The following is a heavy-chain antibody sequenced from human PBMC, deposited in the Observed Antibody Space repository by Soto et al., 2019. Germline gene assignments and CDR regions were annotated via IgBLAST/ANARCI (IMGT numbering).Heavy chain of an antibody. D-gene: IGHD2-21*02. V-gene: IGHV1-3*05. CDR2: INAGNGNT. Sequence: QVQLVQSGAEEKKPGASVKVSCKASGYTFTSYAMHWVRQAHGQRLEWMGWINAGNGNTKYSQKFQGRVTITRDTSASTAYMELSSLRSEDTAVYYCARSIVVVTALDYWGQGTLVTLSS. CDR3: ARSIVVVTALDY. J-gene: IGHJ4*02. CDR1: GYTFTSYA.